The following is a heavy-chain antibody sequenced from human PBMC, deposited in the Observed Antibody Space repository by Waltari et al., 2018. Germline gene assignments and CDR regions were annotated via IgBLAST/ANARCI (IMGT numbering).Heavy chain of an antibody. J-gene: IGHJ4*02. CDR3: ATRRGGWQNSFDY. V-gene: IGHV4-39*07. Sequence: QLQLQESGPGLVTPSETLSLTCTVSGGPISSSSYYWGWIRPPPGKGLEWLGSIYYSGSTYYNPSLKSRVTISVDTSKNQFSLKLSSVTAADTAVYYCATRRGGWQNSFDYWGQGTLVTVSS. CDR1: GGPISSSSYY. CDR2: IYYSGST. D-gene: IGHD6-19*01.